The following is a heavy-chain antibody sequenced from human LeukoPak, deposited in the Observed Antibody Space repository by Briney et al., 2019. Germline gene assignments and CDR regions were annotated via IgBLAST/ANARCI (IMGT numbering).Heavy chain of an antibody. V-gene: IGHV4-34*01. CDR2: IYSSGNT. CDR3: VADPINFDF. J-gene: IGHJ4*02. Sequence: SETLSLTCAVYGGSFSGYYWSWIRQPPGKGLEWIGSIYSSGNTYYNASLKSRITISVDMSKNQFSLKLSYVTAADTAVYYCVADPINFDFWGQGTLVTVSS. CDR1: GGSFSGYY.